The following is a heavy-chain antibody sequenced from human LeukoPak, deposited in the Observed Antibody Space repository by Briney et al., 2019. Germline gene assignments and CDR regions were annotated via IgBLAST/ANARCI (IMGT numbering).Heavy chain of an antibody. D-gene: IGHD1-26*01. V-gene: IGHV5-51*01. CDR1: EYSFATYW. Sequence: GESLKISCQGSEYSFATYWIAWLRQMPGKGLEWMGIIYPSDSDTRYSPSFQGQVTISADKSIKTAYLQWSSLKASDTAIYYCARPLQGIVGATGFDYWGQGTLVTVSS. CDR2: IYPSDSDT. J-gene: IGHJ4*02. CDR3: ARPLQGIVGATGFDY.